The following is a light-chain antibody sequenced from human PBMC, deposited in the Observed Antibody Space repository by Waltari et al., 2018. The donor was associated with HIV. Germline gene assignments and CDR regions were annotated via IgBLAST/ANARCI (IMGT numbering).Light chain of an antibody. CDR3: QQYGGSPIT. V-gene: IGKV3-20*01. J-gene: IGKJ5*01. Sequence: EIVLTQSPGTLSFSSGERATLSCRASQSIRSTSLAWYQQKPGQAPRLLLYASSSRATGIPDRFSGSGSGTDFTLTISRLEPEDFAVYYCQQYGGSPITFGQGTRLEIK. CDR1: QSIRSTS. CDR2: ASS.